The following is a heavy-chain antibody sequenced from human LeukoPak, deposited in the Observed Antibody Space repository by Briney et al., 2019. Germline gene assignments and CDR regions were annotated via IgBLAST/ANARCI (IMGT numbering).Heavy chain of an antibody. CDR3: TRLDGTIFGVVDY. Sequence: GGSLRLSCEASGFTFDAYAMHWVRQAPGKGLEWVSLINKDGSATYYADSVKGRFTISRDNSKNSLYLQMNSLRSEDTAVYYCTRLDGTIFGVVDYWGQGTLVTVSS. D-gene: IGHD3-3*01. J-gene: IGHJ4*02. V-gene: IGHV3-43*02. CDR1: GFTFDAYA. CDR2: INKDGSAT.